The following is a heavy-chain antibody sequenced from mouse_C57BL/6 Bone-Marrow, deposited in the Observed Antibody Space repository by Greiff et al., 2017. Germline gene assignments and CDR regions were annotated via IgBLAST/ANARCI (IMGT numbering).Heavy chain of an antibody. J-gene: IGHJ2*01. V-gene: IGHV1-74*01. CDR2: IHPSDSDT. CDR3: APQLFYYGSHY. Sequence: QVQLQQPGAELVKPGASVTVSCKASGYTFTSYWMHWVKQRPGQGLEWIGRIHPSDSDTNYNQKFKGQATLTGDKSSSTAYMQLSSLPSEDSAVYYCAPQLFYYGSHYWGQGTTLTVSS. D-gene: IGHD1-1*01. CDR1: GYTFTSYW.